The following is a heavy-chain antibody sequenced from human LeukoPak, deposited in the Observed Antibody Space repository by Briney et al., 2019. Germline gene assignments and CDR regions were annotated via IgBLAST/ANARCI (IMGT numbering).Heavy chain of an antibody. V-gene: IGHV4-34*01. J-gene: IGHJ4*02. Sequence: SETLSLTCAVYGGSFSGYYWSWIRQPPGKGLEWIGEINHSGSTNYNPSLKSRVTISVDTSKNQFSLKLSSVTAADTAVYYCARWDTAGGDFDYWGQGTLVTVSS. CDR1: GGSFSGYY. D-gene: IGHD5-18*01. CDR3: ARWDTAGGDFDY. CDR2: INHSGST.